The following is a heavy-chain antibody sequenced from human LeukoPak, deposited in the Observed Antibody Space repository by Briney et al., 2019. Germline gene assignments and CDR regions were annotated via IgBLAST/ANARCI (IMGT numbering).Heavy chain of an antibody. D-gene: IGHD2-15*01. CDR3: ARASDCSGGSCYGGY. J-gene: IGHJ4*02. CDR1: GYTFTSYF. CDR2: LNPGGGST. Sequence: ASVKVSCKASGYTFTSYFIHWVRQAPGQGLEWMGVLNPGGGSTSYPQKFQGRVSMTRDTSTSTFYMELSGLRSEDTAVYYCARASDCSGGSCYGGYWGQGTLVTVSS. V-gene: IGHV1-46*01.